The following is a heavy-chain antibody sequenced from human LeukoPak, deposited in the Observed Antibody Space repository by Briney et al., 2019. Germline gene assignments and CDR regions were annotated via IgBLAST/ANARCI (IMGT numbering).Heavy chain of an antibody. CDR2: IYHSGST. V-gene: IGHV4-4*02. J-gene: IGHJ4*02. Sequence: PSETLSLTCAVSGGSISSSNWWSWVRQPPGKGLEWIGEIYHSGSTNYNPSLKSRVTISVDKSKNQFSLKLSSVTAADTAVYYCARDPLTEEPPIDYWGQGTLVTVSS. CDR3: ARDPLTEEPPIDY. CDR1: GGSISSSNW. D-gene: IGHD1-14*01.